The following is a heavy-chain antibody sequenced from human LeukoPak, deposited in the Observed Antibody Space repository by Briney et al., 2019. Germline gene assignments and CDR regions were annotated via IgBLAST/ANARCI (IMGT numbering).Heavy chain of an antibody. V-gene: IGHV3-53*01. CDR3: ARGLAAAGLYFDY. CDR1: GFTVSSNY. J-gene: IGHJ4*02. D-gene: IGHD6-13*01. Sequence: GGSLRLSCAVSGFTVSSNYMTWVRQAPGKGLEWVSVVYTGGSTYSADSVKGRFTISRDNSKNTLYLQMNSLRAEDTAVYYCARGLAAAGLYFDYWGQGTLVTVSS. CDR2: VYTGGST.